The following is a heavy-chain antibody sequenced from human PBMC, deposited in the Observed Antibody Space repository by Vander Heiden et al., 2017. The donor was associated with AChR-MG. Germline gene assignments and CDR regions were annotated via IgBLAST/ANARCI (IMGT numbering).Heavy chain of an antibody. Sequence: EVQLLESGGGLVQPWGSMRLSCAASGFTFSSYAMTWVRQAPGKGLEWVSAISGSGGSTYYADSVKGRFTISRDNSKNTLYLQMNSLRAEDTAVYYCAKACSGTSCYFRGDYWGQGTLVTVSS. V-gene: IGHV3-23*01. D-gene: IGHD2-2*01. CDR2: ISGSGGST. J-gene: IGHJ4*02. CDR1: GFTFSSYA. CDR3: AKACSGTSCYFRGDY.